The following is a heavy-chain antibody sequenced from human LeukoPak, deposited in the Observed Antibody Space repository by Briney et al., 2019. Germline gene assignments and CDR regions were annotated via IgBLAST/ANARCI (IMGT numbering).Heavy chain of an antibody. J-gene: IGHJ4*02. V-gene: IGHV1-18*01. D-gene: IGHD3-22*01. CDR1: GYTFTSYG. CDR3: ARDRETYYYDSSGYGHDY. Sequence: ASVNVSCKASGYTFTSYGISWVRQAPGQGLEWMGWISAYNGNTNYAQKLQGRVTMTTDTSTSTAYMELRSLRSDDTAVYYCARDRETYYYDSSGYGHDYWGQGTLVTVSS. CDR2: ISAYNGNT.